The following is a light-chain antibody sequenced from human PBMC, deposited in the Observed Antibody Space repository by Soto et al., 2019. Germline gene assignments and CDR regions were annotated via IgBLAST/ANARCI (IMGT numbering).Light chain of an antibody. CDR1: QSVTSNY. CDR3: QQYGSFPLT. J-gene: IGKJ4*01. V-gene: IGKV3-20*01. CDR2: GAS. Sequence: EIVFTQSPGTLSLSPGERATLSCRASQSVTSNYLAWYQQKPGQAPRLLVYGASSRETGISDRFSGSGSGTEFTLTISRLEPEDFAVYYCQQYGSFPLTFGGGTLVDIK.